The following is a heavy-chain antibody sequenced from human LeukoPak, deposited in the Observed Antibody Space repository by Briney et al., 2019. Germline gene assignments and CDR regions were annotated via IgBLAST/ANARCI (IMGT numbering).Heavy chain of an antibody. CDR3: AGGIAVAGFDY. CDR1: GGSFSGYY. D-gene: IGHD6-19*01. Sequence: PSETLSLTCAVYGGSFSGYYWSWLRQPPGKGLEWIGEINHSGSTNYNPSLKSRATISVDTSKNQFSLKLSSVTAADTAVYYCAGGIAVAGFDYWGQGTLVTVSS. CDR2: INHSGST. J-gene: IGHJ4*02. V-gene: IGHV4-34*01.